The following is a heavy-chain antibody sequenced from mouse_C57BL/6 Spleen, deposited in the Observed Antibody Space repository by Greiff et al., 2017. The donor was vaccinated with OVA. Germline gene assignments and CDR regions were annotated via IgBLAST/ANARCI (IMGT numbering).Heavy chain of an antibody. D-gene: IGHD1-1*01. Sequence: VQLQQSGPVLVKPGASVKMSCKASGYTFTDYYMNWVKQSHGKSLEWIGVINPYNGGTSYNQKFKGKATLTVDKSSSTAYMELNSLTSVDSAVYYCGRYYGRDAMDYWGQGTSVTVSS. CDR1: GYTFTDYY. CDR2: INPYNGGT. J-gene: IGHJ4*01. CDR3: GRYYGRDAMDY. V-gene: IGHV1-19*01.